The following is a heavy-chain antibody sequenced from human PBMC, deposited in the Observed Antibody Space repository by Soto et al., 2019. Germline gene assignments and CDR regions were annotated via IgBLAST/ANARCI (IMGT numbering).Heavy chain of an antibody. Sequence: QVYLVQSGAGVRRPGASVKVSCTAFGYILTGYSLHWVRQAPGQGLEWMGWIDPNSGATNSAERFHGRVSMTRDTTISAANLELSSLRSDDTAVYYCARGYGSSPNMELRFGMDVWGQGTTISVSS. CDR2: IDPNSGAT. CDR3: ARGYGSSPNMELRFGMDV. CDR1: GYILTGYS. D-gene: IGHD5-18*01. V-gene: IGHV1-2*02. J-gene: IGHJ6*02.